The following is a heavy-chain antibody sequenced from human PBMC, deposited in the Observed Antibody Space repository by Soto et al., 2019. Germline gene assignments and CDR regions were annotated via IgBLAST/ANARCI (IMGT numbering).Heavy chain of an antibody. D-gene: IGHD3-10*01. CDR2: IHHTGST. Sequence: SETLSLTCTVSAGSITSDEYYWNWIRYRPGKGLEWIGFIHHTGSTFYNPSLESRASISIDASESQFSLNLASVTVADTAVYYCARRPTGSGSSFFDYWG. CDR1: AGSITSDEYY. J-gene: IGHJ4*01. V-gene: IGHV4-31*03. CDR3: ARRPTGSGSSFFDY.